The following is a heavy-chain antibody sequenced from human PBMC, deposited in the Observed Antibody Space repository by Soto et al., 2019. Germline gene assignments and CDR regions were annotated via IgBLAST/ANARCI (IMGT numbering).Heavy chain of an antibody. CDR1: GGSISSGGYY. V-gene: IGHV4-31*03. CDR2: IYYSGST. J-gene: IGHJ6*02. CDR3: ASGGFGSGSYYYYFYGMDV. Sequence: SETLSLTCTVSGGSISSGGYYWSWIRQHPGKGLEWIGYIYYSGSTYYNPSLKSRVTISVDTSKNQFSLKLSSVTAADTAVYYCASGGFGSGSYYYYFYGMDVWGQGTTVTVSS. D-gene: IGHD3-10*01.